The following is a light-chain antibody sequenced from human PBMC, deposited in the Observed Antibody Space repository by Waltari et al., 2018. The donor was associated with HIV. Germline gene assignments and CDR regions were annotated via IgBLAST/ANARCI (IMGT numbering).Light chain of an antibody. CDR1: TSNIGAGSD. J-gene: IGLJ2*01. CDR2: GNT. Sequence: QSVLTQPPSVSGAPGQRVTISCTGTTSNIGAGSDVHWYQQLPGTDPRLLVFGNTNRPSGVPDRFSGSKAGTSASLAITGLQAGDEGDYYCQSYDNALSGSLFGGGTKVTVL. V-gene: IGLV1-40*01. CDR3: QSYDNALSGSL.